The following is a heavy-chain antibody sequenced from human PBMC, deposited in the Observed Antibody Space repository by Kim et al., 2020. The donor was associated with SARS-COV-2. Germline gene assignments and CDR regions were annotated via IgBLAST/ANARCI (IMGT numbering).Heavy chain of an antibody. CDR1: GGSISTYCFI. D-gene: IGHD6-13*01. CDR3: ASAPSAAYAFDY. Sequence: SETLSLTCIVSGGSISTYCFIWIWHRQRPGMGWEGNVYISDSGNTYYNPSIKSPITIAADTPKYQFSLRPNSVTDADTALYSCASAPSAAYAFDYWGQGT. V-gene: IGHV4-31*01. J-gene: IGHJ4*02. CDR2: ISDSGNT.